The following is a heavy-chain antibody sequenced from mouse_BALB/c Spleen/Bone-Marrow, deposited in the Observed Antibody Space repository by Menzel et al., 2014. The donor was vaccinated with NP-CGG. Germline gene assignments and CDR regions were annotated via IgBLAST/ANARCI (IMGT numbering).Heavy chain of an antibody. CDR1: GYAFSSSW. CDR3: ARGYGSYEGWFAY. D-gene: IGHD2-10*02. V-gene: IGHV1-82*01. Sequence: VQLQQSGPELVKPGASVKISCKASGYAFSSSWMNWVKQRPGQGLEWIGRIYPGDGDTNYNGKFKGKATLTADKSSSTAYRKLSSQTAVDSAVYSGARGYGSYEGWFAYGGQGTLVTVSA. CDR2: IYPGDGDT. J-gene: IGHJ3*01.